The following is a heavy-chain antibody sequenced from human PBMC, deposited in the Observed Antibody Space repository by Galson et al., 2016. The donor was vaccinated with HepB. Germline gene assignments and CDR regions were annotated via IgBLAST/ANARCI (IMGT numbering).Heavy chain of an antibody. J-gene: IGHJ5*02. CDR3: ARDREAETTMPTFDL. D-gene: IGHD4-17*01. V-gene: IGHV3-11*01. CDR1: GFAFSDYY. CDR2: IAGRSTTI. Sequence: SLRLSCAASGFAFSDYYMSWIRQAPGKGPEWIAYIAGRSTTIYLSDSVKGRFIVSRDNTKGSLFLQMADLRAEDTATYFCARDREAETTMPTFDLWGQGVLVTVSS.